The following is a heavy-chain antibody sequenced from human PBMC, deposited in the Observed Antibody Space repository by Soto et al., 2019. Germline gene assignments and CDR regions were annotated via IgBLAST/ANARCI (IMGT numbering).Heavy chain of an antibody. Sequence: SVKVSCKASGGTFSSYAISWVRQAPGQGLEWMGGIIPIFGTANYAQKFQGRVTITADESTSTAYMELSSLRSEDTAVYYCARQYSSSLGQSGYYYYGMDVWGQGTTVTVYS. D-gene: IGHD6-13*01. CDR2: IIPIFGTA. CDR3: ARQYSSSLGQSGYYYYGMDV. V-gene: IGHV1-69*13. J-gene: IGHJ6*02. CDR1: GGTFSSYA.